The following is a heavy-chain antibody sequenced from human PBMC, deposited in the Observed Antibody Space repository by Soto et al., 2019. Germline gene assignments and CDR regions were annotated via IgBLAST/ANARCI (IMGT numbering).Heavy chain of an antibody. CDR3: ALRGYCTGDSCYSA. Sequence: GPTLVNPTQTLTLTCTFSGFSLSTSGVGVGWIRQPPGKALEWLAVIYWDDDKRYSPSLKSRLTITKDTSKNQVVLTMTNMDPVDTATYYCALRGYCTGDSCYSAWGQGTLVTVSS. V-gene: IGHV2-5*02. CDR1: GFSLSTSGVG. J-gene: IGHJ5*02. CDR2: IYWDDDK. D-gene: IGHD2-15*01.